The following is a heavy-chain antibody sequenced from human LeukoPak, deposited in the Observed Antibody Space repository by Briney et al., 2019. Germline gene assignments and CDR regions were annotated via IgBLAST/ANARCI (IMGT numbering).Heavy chain of an antibody. D-gene: IGHD6-13*01. CDR3: AKDRRYSSSRDYYGMDV. CDR1: GFTFSGYA. V-gene: IGHV3-23*01. Sequence: GGSLRLSCSASGFTFSGYAMSWVRQAPGRGREWVSARSGSGGSTYYADSVKGRFTISRDNPKNTLYLQMNSLRAEDTAIYYCAKDRRYSSSRDYYGMDVWGQGTTVTVSS. J-gene: IGHJ6*02. CDR2: RSGSGGST.